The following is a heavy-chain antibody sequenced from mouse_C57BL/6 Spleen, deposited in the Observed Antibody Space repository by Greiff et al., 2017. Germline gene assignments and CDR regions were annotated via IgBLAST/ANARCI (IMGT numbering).Heavy chain of an antibody. CDR3: ARGGGNWYFDV. CDR2: INPSTGGT. J-gene: IGHJ1*03. V-gene: IGHV1-42*01. CDR1: GYSFTGYY. Sequence: VQLQQSGPELVKPGASVKISCKASGYSFTGYYMNWVKQSPEKSLEWIGEINPSTGGTTYNQKFKAKATLTVDKSSSTAYMQLKSLTSEDSAVYYWARGGGNWYFDVWGTGTTVTVSS.